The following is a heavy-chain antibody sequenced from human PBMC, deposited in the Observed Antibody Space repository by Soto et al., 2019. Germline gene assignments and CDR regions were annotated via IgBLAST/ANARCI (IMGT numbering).Heavy chain of an antibody. J-gene: IGHJ4*02. CDR2: IKQDGSEK. Sequence: GSLRLSCAASGFRFSDYWMSWVRQAPGKGLEWVANIKQDGSEKYYVDSVKGRFTISRDNAKKSLYLQMNSLRVEDTAVYYCAREMVQIDNWGQGTMVTVSS. CDR3: AREMVQIDN. D-gene: IGHD1-1*01. CDR1: GFRFSDYW. V-gene: IGHV3-7*01.